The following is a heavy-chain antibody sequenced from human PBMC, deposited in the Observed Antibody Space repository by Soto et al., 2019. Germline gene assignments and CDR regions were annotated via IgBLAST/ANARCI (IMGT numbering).Heavy chain of an antibody. Sequence: QLQESGPGLLKPSETLSLTCNVSGGSISSDYWSWIRQTPGKGLEWIGYIYYRGSTAYKSSLKSRLTISIDTSKNPVSLRLTSVTAADTGSYYCARTRASRWLAPWGPGIPVTVYS. J-gene: IGHJ5*02. CDR3: ARTRASRWLAP. V-gene: IGHV4-59*01. CDR2: IYYRGST. CDR1: GGSISSDY.